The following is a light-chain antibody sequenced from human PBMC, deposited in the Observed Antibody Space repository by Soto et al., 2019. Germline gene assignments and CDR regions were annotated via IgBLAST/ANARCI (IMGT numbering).Light chain of an antibody. J-gene: IGKJ1*01. Sequence: IQLTQSPSSLSASIGDRVTITCRASPAIASFLAWYQQKPGTAPKLLIYGASTLQSGVPSRFSGSRSGTDYTLTIASLQPEDFATYYCQQLNGSPWTSXQGTKVDIK. CDR1: PAIASF. V-gene: IGKV1-9*01. CDR2: GAS. CDR3: QQLNGSPWT.